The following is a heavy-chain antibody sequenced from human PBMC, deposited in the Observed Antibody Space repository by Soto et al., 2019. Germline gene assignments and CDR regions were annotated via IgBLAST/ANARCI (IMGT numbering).Heavy chain of an antibody. CDR3: IYRRASWDYHGLDV. J-gene: IGHJ6*02. V-gene: IGHV2-5*01. Sequence: ESGPTLVNPTQPLTLTCPFSGFSLTTGGVGVGWIRQPPGRSLEWLAVIYWNDDRRRSPSLENRLTITKDTSKNQVVLTMTNMDPVDTATYYCIYRRASWDYHGLDVWGQGTPVTVSS. CDR2: IYWNDDR. D-gene: IGHD2-21*01. CDR1: GFSLTTGGVG.